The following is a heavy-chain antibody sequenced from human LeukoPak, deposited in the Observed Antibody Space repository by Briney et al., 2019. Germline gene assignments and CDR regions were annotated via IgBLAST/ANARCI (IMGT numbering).Heavy chain of an antibody. CDR3: ARGKVGARFHY. CDR2: INHSGST. V-gene: IGHV4-34*01. Sequence: SETLSLTCAVYGGSFSGYYWSWIRQPPGKGLEWIGEINHSGSTNSKPSLKSRVTISVDTSKNQFSLKLSSVTAADTGTYYCARGKVGARFHYWGQGTLVTVSS. J-gene: IGHJ4*02. CDR1: GGSFSGYY. D-gene: IGHD1-26*01.